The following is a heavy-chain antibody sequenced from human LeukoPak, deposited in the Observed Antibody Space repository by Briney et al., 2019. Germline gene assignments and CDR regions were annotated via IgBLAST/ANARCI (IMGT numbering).Heavy chain of an antibody. D-gene: IGHD2-2*02. CDR3: ARSPGYCSSTSCYKQQLANWFDP. CDR1: GYSFTSYW. J-gene: IGHJ5*02. V-gene: IGHV5-51*01. CDR2: IYPGDSDT. Sequence: GESLKISCKGSGYSFTSYWIGWVRQMPGKGLEWMGIIYPGDSDTRYSSSFQGQVTISADKSISTAYLQWSSLKASDTAMYYCARSPGYCSSTSCYKQQLANWFDPWGQGTLVTVSS.